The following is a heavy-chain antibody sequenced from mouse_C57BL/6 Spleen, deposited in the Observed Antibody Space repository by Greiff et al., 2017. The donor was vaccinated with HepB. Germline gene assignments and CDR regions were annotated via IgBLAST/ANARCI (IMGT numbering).Heavy chain of an antibody. D-gene: IGHD2-4*01. CDR1: GFTFTSSW. J-gene: IGHJ4*01. CDR3: TFYDYDDRGYAMDY. V-gene: IGHV1-74*01. Sequence: QVQLQQPGAELVKPGASVKVSCKASGFTFTSSWMHWVKQRPGQGLEWIGRIHPSDSDTNYNQKFKGKATWTVDKSSSTAYMQLSSLTSEVSAVYYWTFYDYDDRGYAMDYWVQGASVTVAS. CDR2: IHPSDSDT.